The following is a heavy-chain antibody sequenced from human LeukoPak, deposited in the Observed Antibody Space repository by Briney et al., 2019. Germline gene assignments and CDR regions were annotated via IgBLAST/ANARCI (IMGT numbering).Heavy chain of an antibody. V-gene: IGHV3-33*01. CDR2: IWYDGSNK. D-gene: IGHD3-10*01. CDR3: SMVRGVSY. Sequence: GGSLRLSCAASGFTFSSYGMHWVRQAPGKGLEWVEVIWYDGSNKYYADSVKGRFTISRDNSKNTLYLQMNSLRAEDTAVYYCSMVRGVSYWGQGTLVTVSS. CDR1: GFTFSSYG. J-gene: IGHJ4*02.